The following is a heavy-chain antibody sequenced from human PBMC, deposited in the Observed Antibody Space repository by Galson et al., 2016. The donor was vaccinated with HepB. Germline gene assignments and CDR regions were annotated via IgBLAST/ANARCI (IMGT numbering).Heavy chain of an antibody. V-gene: IGHV3-7*01. Sequence: SLRLSCAASGFTFINYWMSWVRQAPGKGLEWVANIKQDGSEKSYVDSVKGRFTVSRDNAKNSLYLQMNSLRAEDTAVYYCAREGFGGFDIWCQGTLVTVSS. CDR1: GFTFINYW. J-gene: IGHJ3*02. CDR3: AREGFGGFDI. CDR2: IKQDGSEK. D-gene: IGHD4-23*01.